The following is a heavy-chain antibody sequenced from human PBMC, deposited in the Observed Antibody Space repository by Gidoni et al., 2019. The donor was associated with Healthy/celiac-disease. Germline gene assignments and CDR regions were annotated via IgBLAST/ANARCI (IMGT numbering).Heavy chain of an antibody. J-gene: IGHJ4*02. CDR1: GFTFSSYA. V-gene: IGHV3-23*01. CDR3: AKDRWAYYYDSSGYFHDY. D-gene: IGHD3-22*01. CDR2: ISGSGGST. Sequence: AASGFTFSSYAMSWVRQAPGKGLEWVSAISGSGGSTYYADSVKGRFTISRDNSKNTLYLQMNSLRAEDTAVYYCAKDRWAYYYDSSGYFHDYWGQGTLVTVSS.